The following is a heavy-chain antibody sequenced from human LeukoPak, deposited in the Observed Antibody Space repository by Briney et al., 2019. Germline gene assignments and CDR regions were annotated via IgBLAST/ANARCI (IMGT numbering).Heavy chain of an antibody. J-gene: IGHJ6*03. CDR2: ITGNGGSA. CDR3: AKTVRDYYYYVDV. V-gene: IGHV3-23*01. Sequence: GGSLRLSCAASGLTFGNYAMTWVRQAPGKGLEWVSTITGNGGSAYYADSVKGRFTISRDNSKNTLYLRMNSLRTEDTAVYWCAKTVRDYYYYVDVWGKGTTVTISS. CDR1: GLTFGNYA.